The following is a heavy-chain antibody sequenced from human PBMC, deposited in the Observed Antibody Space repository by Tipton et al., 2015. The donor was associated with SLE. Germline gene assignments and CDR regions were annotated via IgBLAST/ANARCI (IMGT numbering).Heavy chain of an antibody. Sequence: QSGPEVKKPGASVKVSCKASGYTFIGHGISWVRQAPGQGLEWMAWISIYSGLANTKYAPRFQDRVTMTADTSTSTAYLELRSLRSDDTAVYYCARSHPVVAAEILDAWGQGTLVSVSS. CDR1: GYTFIGHG. D-gene: IGHD2-15*01. CDR3: ARSHPVVAAEILDA. V-gene: IGHV1-18*01. J-gene: IGHJ5*02. CDR2: ISIYSGLANT.